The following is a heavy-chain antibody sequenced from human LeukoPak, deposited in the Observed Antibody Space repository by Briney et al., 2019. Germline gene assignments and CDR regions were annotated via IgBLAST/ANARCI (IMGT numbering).Heavy chain of an antibody. CDR1: GGSISSYY. J-gene: IGHJ4*02. CDR3: ARAAYDFWSGYLDY. D-gene: IGHD3-3*01. Sequence: ASETLSLTCTVSGGSISSYYWSWIRQPPGKGLEWIGYIYYSGSTNYNPSLKSRVTISVDTSKNQFSLKLSSVTAADTAVYYCARAAYDFWSGYLDYWGQGTLVTVSS. CDR2: IYYSGST. V-gene: IGHV4-59*01.